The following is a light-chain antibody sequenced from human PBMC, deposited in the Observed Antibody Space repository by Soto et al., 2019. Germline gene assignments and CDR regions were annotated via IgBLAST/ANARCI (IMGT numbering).Light chain of an antibody. Sequence: IVLTQSPDTLSLSPGERATLSCRASHAVTNNFLAWYQQKPGQAPRLVIYGASSRPAGIPDRFSGSGAGTDFTLSISRLEPEDFAVYFCQQYGTSPGTFGEGTKMEIK. J-gene: IGKJ2*01. CDR3: QQYGTSPGT. CDR2: GAS. V-gene: IGKV3-20*01. CDR1: HAVTNNF.